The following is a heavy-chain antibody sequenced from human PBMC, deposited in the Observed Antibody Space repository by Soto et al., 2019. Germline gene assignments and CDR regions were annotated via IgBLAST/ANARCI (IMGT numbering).Heavy chain of an antibody. Sequence: VQLVESGGGLVSPGGSLTLSCVGSGFRFSDHSMHWVRRAPGTGLQWLSYISSSGDTTHYADSVRGRFTVSRDNAKNSVFLRMDSIRDDDTAMYYCARLPKGSLVTAWGQGTLVTVSS. CDR1: GFRFSDHS. CDR3: ARLPKGSLVTA. V-gene: IGHV3-48*02. D-gene: IGHD2-21*02. CDR2: ISSSGDTT. J-gene: IGHJ4*02.